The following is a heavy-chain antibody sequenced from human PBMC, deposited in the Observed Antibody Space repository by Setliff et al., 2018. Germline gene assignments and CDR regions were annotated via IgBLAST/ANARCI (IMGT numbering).Heavy chain of an antibody. J-gene: IGHJ3*01. CDR1: GSPFNTYD. Sequence: GASVKVSCKVSGSPFNTYDISWVRQAPGQGLEWLGRIDLYNAGTTYAEKMETKVTMTVDTSSNIGYMELRSLTSDDTGIYFCAMSSWPGRPNDFDLWGQGTEVTVSS. CDR3: AMSSWPGRPNDFDL. D-gene: IGHD6-6*01. V-gene: IGHV1-18*01. CDR2: IDLYNAGT.